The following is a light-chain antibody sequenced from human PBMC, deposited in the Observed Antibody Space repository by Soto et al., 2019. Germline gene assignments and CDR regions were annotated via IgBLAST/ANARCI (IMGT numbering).Light chain of an antibody. J-gene: IGKJ4*01. CDR2: EAS. Sequence: EIVLTQSPATLSLSPGETATLSCRASQSVSSSLAWYQQKPGQTPRLLIYEASKRSTDIPARFSGSGSGTDFTLTVSSLEPEEFAVYYCQQRSSRPLTFGGGTKVEIK. V-gene: IGKV3-11*01. CDR1: QSVSSS. CDR3: QQRSSRPLT.